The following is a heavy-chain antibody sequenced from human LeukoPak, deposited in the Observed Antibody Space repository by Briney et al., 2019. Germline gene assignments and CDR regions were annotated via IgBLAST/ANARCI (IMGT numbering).Heavy chain of an antibody. V-gene: IGHV3-23*01. CDR2: ISDSGDGT. CDR1: GFTFRTYA. CDR3: AKDEAEWLRFDY. D-gene: IGHD5-12*01. Sequence: GGSLRLSCAASGFTFRTYAMSWVRQAPGKGLEWVSGISDSGDGTYYAESVKGRFTISRDNSKNTLYLQMNSLRAEDTAVYYCAKDEAEWLRFDYWGQGTLVTVSS. J-gene: IGHJ4*02.